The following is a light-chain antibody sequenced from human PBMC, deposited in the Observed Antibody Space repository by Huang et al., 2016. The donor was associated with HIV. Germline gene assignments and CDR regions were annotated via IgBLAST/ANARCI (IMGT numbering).Light chain of an antibody. CDR2: GSS. V-gene: IGKV3-15*01. CDR1: RTVSTN. J-gene: IGKJ4*01. Sequence: IVMTQSPATLSVSPGERVTLSCRANRTVSTNLAWYQQRPGQAPRLLIYGSSTRAPCVPARFSGSGSGTDFSLTISSLQSEDCALYYCHQYNNWLLSFGGGTRVDI. CDR3: HQYNNWLLS.